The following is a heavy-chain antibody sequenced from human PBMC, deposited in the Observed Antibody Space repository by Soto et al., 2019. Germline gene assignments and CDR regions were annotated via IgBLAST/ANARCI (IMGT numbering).Heavy chain of an antibody. Sequence: QVQLVQSGAEVKKPGSSVKVSCKASGGTFSTYTIIWVRQAPGQGLEWMGRILPMLDITNSAQRFQGRVTITADKSTSTAYLELSSLRSEATAVYYCTLGSWSAETFEIWGRGTMVTVSS. CDR2: ILPMLDIT. CDR3: TLGSWSAETFEI. CDR1: GGTFSTYT. D-gene: IGHD6-13*01. V-gene: IGHV1-69*02. J-gene: IGHJ3*02.